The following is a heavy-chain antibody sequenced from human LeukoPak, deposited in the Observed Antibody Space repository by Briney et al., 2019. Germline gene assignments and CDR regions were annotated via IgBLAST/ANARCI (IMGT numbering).Heavy chain of an antibody. CDR1: GYTFTGYY. Sequence: ASVKVSCKASGYTFTGYYIHWVRQAPGQGFEWMGWISPNSGGTSYAQNFQGRVTLTRDTSISTAYMEVSRPTYDDTAVYYCARIRAAGSGMDVWGQGTTVTISS. J-gene: IGHJ6*02. V-gene: IGHV1-2*02. CDR2: ISPNSGGT. CDR3: ARIRAAGSGMDV. D-gene: IGHD6-13*01.